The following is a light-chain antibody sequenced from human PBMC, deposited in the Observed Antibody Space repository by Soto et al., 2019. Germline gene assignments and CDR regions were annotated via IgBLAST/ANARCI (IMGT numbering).Light chain of an antibody. CDR3: QQRNNWPPIT. CDR1: HIVILY. CDR2: DSS. V-gene: IGKV3-11*01. Sequence: ELVCPQSTANLSFSPVEISPLSVRSLHIVILYLSFDQHTPVHAPSLLIYDSSNSATFVPARFSGSGSGTDFTLAISRLQTEDFALYYCQQRNNWPPITFGQGTRLEIK. J-gene: IGKJ5*01.